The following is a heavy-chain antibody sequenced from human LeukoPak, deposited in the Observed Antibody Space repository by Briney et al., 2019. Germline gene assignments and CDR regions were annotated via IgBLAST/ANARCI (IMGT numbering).Heavy chain of an antibody. CDR2: IHTDGSVT. V-gene: IGHV3-74*01. CDR3: ARVYVGTSTTYPFDS. J-gene: IGHJ4*02. D-gene: IGHD3-16*01. Sequence: GGSLRLSCAASGFTVSSNYMSWVRQAPGKGLVWVSRIHTDGSVTTYADSVRGRFTISRDNAKNTLYLQMNSLRAEDTAVYYCARVYVGTSTTYPFDSWGQGTLVTVSS. CDR1: GFTVSSNY.